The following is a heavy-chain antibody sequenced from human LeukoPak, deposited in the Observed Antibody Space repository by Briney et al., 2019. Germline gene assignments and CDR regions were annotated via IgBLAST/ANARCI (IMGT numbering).Heavy chain of an antibody. Sequence: GESLQISCQGSEYSFATYWIAWLRQLPGKGLEWMGIIYPGDSDTRYSPSFQGQVTISADKSISTAYPQWSSLKASDTAMYYCARLRSSWYKNFDYWGQGTLVTVSA. CDR2: IYPGDSDT. J-gene: IGHJ4*02. V-gene: IGHV5-51*01. CDR3: ARLRSSWYKNFDY. D-gene: IGHD6-13*01. CDR1: EYSFATYW.